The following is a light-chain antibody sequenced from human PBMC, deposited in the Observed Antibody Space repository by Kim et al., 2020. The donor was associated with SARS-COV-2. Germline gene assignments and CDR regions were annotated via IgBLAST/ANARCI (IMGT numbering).Light chain of an antibody. CDR2: DVS. CDR1: SSDFGGYNY. Sequence: QSALTQPASVSGSPGQSITISCTGTSSDFGGYNYVSWYQQHPGKAPKLMIYDVSKRPSGVSNRFSGSKSGNTASLTISGLQAEDEADYYCSSYTSSSTLWVFGTGTKVTVL. CDR3: SSYTSSSTLWV. V-gene: IGLV2-14*01. J-gene: IGLJ1*01.